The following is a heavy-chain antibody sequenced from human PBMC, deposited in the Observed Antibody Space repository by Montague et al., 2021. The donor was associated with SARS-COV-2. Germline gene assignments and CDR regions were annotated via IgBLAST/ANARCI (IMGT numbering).Heavy chain of an antibody. Sequence: SETLSLTCEVSGGSIRSYYWSWIRQSPGKGLEWIGYVHYTGSTKYNPSLKTRVTLSLDTPKNHFSLRLNSVTAADTAVYYCARAQNICFIANCVNYFDLWGLGALVSVPS. V-gene: IGHV4-59*01. CDR2: VHYTGST. CDR1: GGSIRSYY. D-gene: IGHD1-1*01. J-gene: IGHJ4*02. CDR3: ARAQNICFIANCVNYFDL.